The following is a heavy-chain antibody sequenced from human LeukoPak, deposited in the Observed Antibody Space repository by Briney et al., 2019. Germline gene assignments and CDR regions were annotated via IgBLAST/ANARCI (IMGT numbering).Heavy chain of an antibody. CDR3: TAGTGRSDFDY. J-gene: IGHJ4*02. CDR2: IKRKGDDGTI. D-gene: IGHD3/OR15-3a*01. CDR1: GFTFSNAW. Sequence: GGSLRLSCAASGFTFSNAWMSRVRQAPGRGLEWVGRIKRKGDDGTIDYAAPVKGRLSVSRDDSKNMLYLQMNSLKSEDTAVYYCTAGTGRSDFDYWGQGTLVTVSS. V-gene: IGHV3-15*01.